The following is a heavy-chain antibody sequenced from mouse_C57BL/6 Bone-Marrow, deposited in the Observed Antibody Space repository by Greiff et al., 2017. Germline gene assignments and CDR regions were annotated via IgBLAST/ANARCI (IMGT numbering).Heavy chain of an antibody. J-gene: IGHJ2*01. D-gene: IGHD1-1*01. CDR3: TRRGSSYNY. CDR2: IDPETGGT. Sequence: QVQLQQSGAELVRPGASVTLSCKASGYTFTDYEMHWVKQTPVHGLEWIGAIDPETGGTAYNHKFKGKAILTADKSSRTAYMELRSLTSEDAAVYYCTRRGSSYNYWGQGTTLTVSS. CDR1: GYTFTDYE. V-gene: IGHV1-15*01.